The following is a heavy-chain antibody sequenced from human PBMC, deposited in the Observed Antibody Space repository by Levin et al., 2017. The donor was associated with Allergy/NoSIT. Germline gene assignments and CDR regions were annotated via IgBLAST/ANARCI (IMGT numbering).Heavy chain of an antibody. V-gene: IGHV1-46*01. J-gene: IGHJ4*02. D-gene: IGHD3-10*01. CDR1: GYTFTSYY. Sequence: PGESLKISCKASGYTFTSYYMHWVRQAPGQGLEWMGIINPSGGSTSYAQKFQGRVTMTRDTSTSTVYMELSSLRSEDTAVYYCATSSYYGSGHFDYWGQGTLVTVSS. CDR2: INPSGGST. CDR3: ATSSYYGSGHFDY.